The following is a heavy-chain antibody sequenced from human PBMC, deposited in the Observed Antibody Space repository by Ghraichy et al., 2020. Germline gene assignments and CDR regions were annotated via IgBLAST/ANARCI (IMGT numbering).Heavy chain of an antibody. J-gene: IGHJ4*02. V-gene: IGHV4-39*01. CDR2: IFHSGST. CDR1: GGSISSSSYY. D-gene: IGHD2-2*01. CDR3: VTLLPYQPFDS. Sequence: SETLSLTCTVSGGSISSSSYYWGWIRQPPGKGLEWIAYIFHSGSTYYNPSLKSRVTISVNTSRNQFSLKVNSVTAADTAVYYCVTLLPYQPFDSWGQGTLVTVFS.